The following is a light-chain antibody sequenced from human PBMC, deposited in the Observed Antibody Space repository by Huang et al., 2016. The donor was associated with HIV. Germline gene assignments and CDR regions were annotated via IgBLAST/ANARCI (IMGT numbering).Light chain of an antibody. J-gene: IGKJ4*01. V-gene: IGKV3-11*01. CDR1: QSIGTY. Sequence: EIVLTQSPVTLSSSPGDRATLSCRASQSIGTYLALYQQKSGQAPRLLIYDVSNRAAGVPARFSASGSETDFTLTIASLDPDDFAIYHCQQRSKWPLTFGGGTKVEMK. CDR3: QQRSKWPLT. CDR2: DVS.